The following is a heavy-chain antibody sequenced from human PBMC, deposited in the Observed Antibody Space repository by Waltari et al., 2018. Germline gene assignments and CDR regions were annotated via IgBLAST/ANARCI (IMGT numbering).Heavy chain of an antibody. Sequence: QVQLQESGPGLVKPSETLSLTCTVSGGSISSYYWSWIRQPPGKGLEWIGYIYYSGSTNYSPSLKSRVTISVDTSKNQFSLKLSAVTAADTAVYYCASTLGSGSYYFDYWGQGTLVTVSS. CDR3: ASTLGSGSYYFDY. CDR1: GGSISSYY. CDR2: IYYSGST. D-gene: IGHD1-26*01. V-gene: IGHV4-59*01. J-gene: IGHJ4*02.